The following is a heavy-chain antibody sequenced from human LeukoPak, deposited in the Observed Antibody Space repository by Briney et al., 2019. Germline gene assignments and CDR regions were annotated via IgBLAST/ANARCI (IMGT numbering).Heavy chain of an antibody. V-gene: IGHV2-5*01. CDR1: GFSLSTSGVG. J-gene: IGHJ5*02. CDR2: IYWNDDK. CDR3: AHSLKGIAAAVAFNWFDP. Sequence: SGPTLVNPTQTLTLTCTFSGFSLSTSGVGVGWIRQPPGNAMDWLALIYWNDDKRYSPSLKSRLTITKDTSKNQVVLTMTNMDPVDTATYYCAHSLKGIAAAVAFNWFDPWGQGTLVTVSS. D-gene: IGHD6-13*01.